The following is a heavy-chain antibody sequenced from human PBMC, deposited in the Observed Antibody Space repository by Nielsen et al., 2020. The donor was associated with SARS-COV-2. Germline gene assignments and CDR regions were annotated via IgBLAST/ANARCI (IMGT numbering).Heavy chain of an antibody. CDR3: ARGTDTRVVGSTFGYFDF. V-gene: IGHV1-69*05. D-gene: IGHD1-26*01. J-gene: IGHJ4*02. Sequence: SVKVSCKASGGTLRSHGLFWVRQAPGQGLEWIGEIIRLSGANYAQKFQGRVTMTRDTSTSTVYMEVSSLRSEDTALFYCARGTDTRVVGSTFGYFDFWGQGTLVTVSS. CDR1: GGTLRSHG. CDR2: IIRLSGA.